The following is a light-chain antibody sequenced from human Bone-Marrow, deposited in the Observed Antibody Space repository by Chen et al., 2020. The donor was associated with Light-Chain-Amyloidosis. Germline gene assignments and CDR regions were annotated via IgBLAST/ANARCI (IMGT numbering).Light chain of an antibody. J-gene: IGKJ4*01. CDR1: QTISSNY. CDR2: GSS. V-gene: IGKV3-20*01. CDR3: PQYGTSPLT. Sequence: DIVLTQSPGTLSLSPGEGANLSCRASQTISSNYLTWYQQKFGQAPRLLIYGSSSRATGIPDRFTGSGSGTDFTLTINRLEPEDFAMYYCPQYGTSPLTFGGGTKVEIK.